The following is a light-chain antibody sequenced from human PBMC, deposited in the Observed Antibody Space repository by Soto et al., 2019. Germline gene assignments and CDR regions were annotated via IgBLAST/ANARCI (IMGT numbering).Light chain of an antibody. V-gene: IGLV2-11*01. Sequence: QSVLTQPRSVSGSPGQSVAISCTGTSSDVGGYNYVSWYQQHPGKAPKLMIYDVTKRPSGVPDRFSASKSGNTASLTISGLQADDEADYYCCSYAGSYSYVFGTGTKLTV. J-gene: IGLJ1*01. CDR1: SSDVGGYNY. CDR3: CSYAGSYSYV. CDR2: DVT.